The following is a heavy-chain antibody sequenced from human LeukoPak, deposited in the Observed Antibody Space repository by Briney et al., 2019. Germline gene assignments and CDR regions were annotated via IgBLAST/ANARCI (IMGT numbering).Heavy chain of an antibody. CDR3: AKAEGSRYHYYSEY. CDR1: GFTFSSYA. CDR2: ISNSGDST. V-gene: IGHV3-23*01. Sequence: SGGSLRLSCAASGFTFSSYAMSWVRQAPGKGLEWVSAISNSGDSTYYADSVKGRFTISRDNSKNTLFLQMNSLRVEDTAVYYCAKAEGSRYHYYSEYWGQGTLVTVSS. D-gene: IGHD3-3*01. J-gene: IGHJ4*02.